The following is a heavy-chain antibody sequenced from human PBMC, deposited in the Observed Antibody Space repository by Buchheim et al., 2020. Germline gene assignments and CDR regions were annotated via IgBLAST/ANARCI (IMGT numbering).Heavy chain of an antibody. CDR3: ARLTTGYYFDY. Sequence: QVQLAESGGGVVQPGRSLRLSCAASGFTFSANSMHWVRQSPGKGLEWVAAISYDGSNKYYPASVKGLFAISRDNSKNTLYLQINSLRAEDTAVYYCARLTTGYYFDYWGQGTL. CDR2: ISYDGSNK. V-gene: IGHV3-30*01. D-gene: IGHD4-11*01. CDR1: GFTFSANS. J-gene: IGHJ4*02.